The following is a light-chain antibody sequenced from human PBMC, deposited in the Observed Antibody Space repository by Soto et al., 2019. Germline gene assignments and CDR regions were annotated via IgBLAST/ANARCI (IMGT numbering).Light chain of an antibody. Sequence: EIVLTQSPGTLSFSPGERATLSCRSSQSVRSNYLAWYQQKPGQAPRLLIYGASSRATGIPERFSGNGSGTDFTLIISRLEPEDFAVYYCQQYGISPYTFGQGAKLEIK. V-gene: IGKV3-20*01. CDR2: GAS. CDR3: QQYGISPYT. CDR1: QSVRSNY. J-gene: IGKJ2*01.